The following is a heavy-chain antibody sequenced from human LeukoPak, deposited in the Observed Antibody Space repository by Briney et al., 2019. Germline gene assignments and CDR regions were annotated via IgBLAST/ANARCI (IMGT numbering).Heavy chain of an antibody. V-gene: IGHV1-69*13. J-gene: IGHJ4*02. CDR3: ASRDGYKGY. Sequence: ASVKASCKASGGXFSSYAMSWVRQAPGQGLEWMGGIIPIFGTANYAQKFQGRDTITADESTSTAYMELSSLRSEDTAVYYCASRDGYKGYWGQGTLVTVSS. CDR2: IIPIFGTA. D-gene: IGHD5-24*01. CDR1: GGXFSSYA.